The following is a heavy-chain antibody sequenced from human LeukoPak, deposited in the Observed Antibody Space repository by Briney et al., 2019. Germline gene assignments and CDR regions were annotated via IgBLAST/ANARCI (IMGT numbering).Heavy chain of an antibody. J-gene: IGHJ4*02. CDR1: GFTFSSYS. CDR3: VVGGSPGY. Sequence: GGSLRLSCAASGFTFSSYSMNWIRQAPRKGLVWVSRISTDGYTTDYADFVQGRFTASRDNTKNTWSLEMNSLRAEDTAVYYCVVGGSPGYWGQGTLVTVSS. V-gene: IGHV3-74*01. CDR2: ISTDGYTT. D-gene: IGHD2-15*01.